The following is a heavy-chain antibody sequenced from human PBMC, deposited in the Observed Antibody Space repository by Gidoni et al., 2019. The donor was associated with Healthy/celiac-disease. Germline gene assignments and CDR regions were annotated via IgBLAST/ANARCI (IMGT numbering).Heavy chain of an antibody. Sequence: EVQLVESGGGLVQPGGSLRLSCAASGFTVSSTYLSWVRQAPGKGLEWVSVIYSGGSTYYADSVKGRFTISRDNSKNTLYLQMNSLRAEDTAVYYCARDRGDYYDSSGYYYVSDYWGQGTLVTVSS. CDR1: GFTVSSTY. CDR3: ARDRGDYYDSSGYYYVSDY. J-gene: IGHJ4*02. D-gene: IGHD3-22*01. V-gene: IGHV3-66*02. CDR2: IYSGGST.